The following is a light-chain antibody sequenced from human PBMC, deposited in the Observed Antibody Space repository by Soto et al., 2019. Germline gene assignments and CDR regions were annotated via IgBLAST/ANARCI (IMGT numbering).Light chain of an antibody. CDR3: CSYAGVYSWV. Sequence: HFALTQPPSVSGSPGQSVTISWTGTSSDVGGYDYVSWYQQHPGKAPKLMIYDVTKRPSGVPDRFSGSKSGNTASLTISGLQAEDEADYYCCSYAGVYSWVFGGGTKLTVL. CDR2: DVT. J-gene: IGLJ3*02. V-gene: IGLV2-11*01. CDR1: SSDVGGYDY.